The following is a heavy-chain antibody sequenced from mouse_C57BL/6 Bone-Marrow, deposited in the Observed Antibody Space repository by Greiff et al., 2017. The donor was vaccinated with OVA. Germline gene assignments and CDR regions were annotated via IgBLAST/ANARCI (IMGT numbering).Heavy chain of an antibody. CDR1: GYTFTSYW. CDR3: ASSNYGYFDV. CDR2: IDPSDSYT. V-gene: IGHV1-50*01. D-gene: IGHD2-5*01. Sequence: VQLQQPGAELVKPGASVKLSCKASGYTFTSYWMQWVKQRPGQGLEWIGEIDPSDSYTNYNQKFKGKATLTVDTSSSTAYMQLSSLTSEDSAVYYCASSNYGYFDVWGTGTTVTVSS. J-gene: IGHJ1*03.